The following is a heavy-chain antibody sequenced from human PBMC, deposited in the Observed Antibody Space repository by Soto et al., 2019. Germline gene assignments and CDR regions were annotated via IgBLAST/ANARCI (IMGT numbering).Heavy chain of an antibody. CDR3: AKDPHTSGWFWFDP. V-gene: IGHV3-30-3*01. CDR1: GFTFSSYA. D-gene: IGHD6-19*01. CDR2: ISYDGSNK. J-gene: IGHJ5*02. Sequence: GVSLRLSCAASGFTFSSYAMHWVRQAPGKGLEWVAVISYDGSNKYYADSVKGRFTISRDNSKNTLYLQMNSLRAEDTAVYYCAKDPHTSGWFWFDPWGQGTLVTVSS.